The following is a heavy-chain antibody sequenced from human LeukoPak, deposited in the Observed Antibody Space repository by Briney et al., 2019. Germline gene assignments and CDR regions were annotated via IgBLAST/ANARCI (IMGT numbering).Heavy chain of an antibody. CDR1: GGSISSGSYY. J-gene: IGHJ6*02. V-gene: IGHV4-61*02. CDR2: IYTSGST. CDR3: ARQPGYSSSAASFYYYYGMDV. D-gene: IGHD6-13*01. Sequence: SQTLSLTCTVSGGSISSGSYYWSWIRQPAGKGLEWIGRIYTSGSTNYNPSLKSRVTISVDTSKNQFSLKLSSVTAADTAVYYCARQPGYSSSAASFYYYYGMDVWGQGTTVTVSS.